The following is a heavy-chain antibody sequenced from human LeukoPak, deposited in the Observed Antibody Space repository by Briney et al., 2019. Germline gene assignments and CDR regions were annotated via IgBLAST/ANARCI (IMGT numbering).Heavy chain of an antibody. CDR2: IKEDGSDK. CDR3: ARDRNRDPSNWHLDL. D-gene: IGHD1-14*01. V-gene: IGHV3-7*01. CDR1: GFTFSDHW. Sequence: GGSLRLSCGASGFTFSDHWMSWVRQAPGKGLEWVANIKEDGSDKNYVDSVKGRFTISRDNGKKSLFLYMSSLRVEDTALYYCARDRNRDPSNWHLDLWGRGTLVAVSS. J-gene: IGHJ2*01.